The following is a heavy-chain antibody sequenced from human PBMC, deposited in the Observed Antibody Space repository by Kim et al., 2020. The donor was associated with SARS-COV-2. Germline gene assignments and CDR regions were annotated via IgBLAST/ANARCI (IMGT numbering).Heavy chain of an antibody. J-gene: IGHJ4*02. CDR3: AKGLFESYYDSDY. Sequence: GGSLRLSCAASGFTFSSYAMNWVRQAPGKGLEWVSALSGSGGNTYYADSVKGRFTISRDNSKNTLYLQMNSLRAEDTAIFYCAKGLFESYYDSDYWGQGTLVTVSS. CDR2: LSGSGGNT. V-gene: IGHV3-23*01. D-gene: IGHD3-22*01. CDR1: GFTFSSYA.